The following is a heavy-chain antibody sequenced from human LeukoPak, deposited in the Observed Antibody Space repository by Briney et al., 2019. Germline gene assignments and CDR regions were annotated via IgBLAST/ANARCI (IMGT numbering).Heavy chain of an antibody. D-gene: IGHD3-22*01. V-gene: IGHV3-9*01. CDR2: ITWNSGSI. J-gene: IGHJ4*02. Sequence: GRSLRLSCAASGFTFDDYAMHWVRQAPGKGLEWVSGITWNSGSIGYADSVKGRFTISRDNAKNSLYLQMNSLRAEDTALYYCAKGRRAYYYDSSGYYPYYFDYWGRGTLVTVSS. CDR3: AKGRRAYYYDSSGYYPYYFDY. CDR1: GFTFDDYA.